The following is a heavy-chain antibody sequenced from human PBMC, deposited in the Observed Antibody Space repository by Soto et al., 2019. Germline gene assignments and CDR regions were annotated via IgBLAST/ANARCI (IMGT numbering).Heavy chain of an antibody. CDR2: IYYSGST. D-gene: IGHD3-9*01. CDR3: ARVYYDILTVFYNDY. CDR1: GGSINRYY. V-gene: IGHV4-59*01. Sequence: PSETLSLTCTVSGGSINRYYWTWIRQPPGKGLEWIGYIYYSGSTNYNPSLKSRVTISVDTSKNHSSLKLSSVPAADTAFYYCARVYYDILTVFYNDYWGQENMVTVPS. J-gene: IGHJ4*02.